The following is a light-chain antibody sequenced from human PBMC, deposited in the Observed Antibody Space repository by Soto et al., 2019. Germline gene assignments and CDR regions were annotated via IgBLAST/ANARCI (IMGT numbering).Light chain of an antibody. Sequence: DIQMTQSPSSLSASVGDRVTITCRASQGISSYLSWYQQKPGKAPKLLIYAASSLQSGVPSRFSGSGSGTDFTLTISSLQPEDFATYYCQQSYSTPITFGRGTRLEIK. CDR2: AAS. CDR1: QGISSY. CDR3: QQSYSTPIT. J-gene: IGKJ5*01. V-gene: IGKV1-39*01.